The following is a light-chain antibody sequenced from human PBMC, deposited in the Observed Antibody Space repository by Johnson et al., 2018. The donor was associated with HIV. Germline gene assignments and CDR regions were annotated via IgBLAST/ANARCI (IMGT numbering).Light chain of an antibody. V-gene: IGLV1-51*01. Sequence: QSALTQPPSVSAAPGQKVTISCSGSSSNIGNNYVSWYQQLPGTAPKLLIYDNNKRPSGIPDRFSGSKSGTSATLGITGLQTGDEADYYCGTWDSSLSAGWVFGTGTNVTV. J-gene: IGLJ1*01. CDR1: SSNIGNNY. CDR2: DNN. CDR3: GTWDSSLSAGWV.